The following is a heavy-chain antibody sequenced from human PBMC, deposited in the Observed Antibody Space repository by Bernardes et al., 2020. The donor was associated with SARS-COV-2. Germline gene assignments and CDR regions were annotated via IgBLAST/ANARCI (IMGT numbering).Heavy chain of an antibody. J-gene: IGHJ3*02. D-gene: IGHD1-26*01. CDR3: ARQPVRRGLGAAMGFAFDI. CDR2: IYYSGST. CDR1: GGSISSYY. V-gene: IGHV4-59*08. Sequence: SETLSLTCTVSGGSISSYYWSWIRQPPGKGLEWIGYIYYSGSTNYNPSLKSRVTISVDTSKNQFSLKLSSVTAADTAVYYCARQPVRRGLGAAMGFAFDIWGQGTMVTVSS.